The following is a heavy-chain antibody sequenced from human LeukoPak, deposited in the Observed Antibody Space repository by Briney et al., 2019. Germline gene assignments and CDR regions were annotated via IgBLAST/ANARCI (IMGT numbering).Heavy chain of an antibody. Sequence: ASVKVSCKASGYTFTGYHIHWVRQAPAQGLEWMGWINPNSGGTHYAQKFQGRVTITRATSISTAYMELSRLRSHDTAVYYCASGEQAFDYWGQGTLVTVSS. D-gene: IGHD1/OR15-1a*01. CDR1: GYTFTGYH. V-gene: IGHV1-2*02. CDR2: INPNSGGT. J-gene: IGHJ4*02. CDR3: ASGEQAFDY.